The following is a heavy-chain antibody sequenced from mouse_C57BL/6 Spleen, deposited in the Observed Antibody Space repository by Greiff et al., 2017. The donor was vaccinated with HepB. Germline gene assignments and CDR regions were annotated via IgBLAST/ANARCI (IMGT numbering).Heavy chain of an antibody. CDR3: ARELHGFAY. CDR2: IDPSDSYT. Sequence: VQLQQPGAELVRPGTSVKLSCKASGYTFTSYWMHWVKQRPGQGLEWIGVIDPSDSYTNYNQKFKGKATLTVDTSSSTAYMQLSSLTSEDSAVYYCARELHGFAYWGQGTLVTVSA. D-gene: IGHD1-1*01. V-gene: IGHV1-59*01. CDR1: GYTFTSYW. J-gene: IGHJ3*01.